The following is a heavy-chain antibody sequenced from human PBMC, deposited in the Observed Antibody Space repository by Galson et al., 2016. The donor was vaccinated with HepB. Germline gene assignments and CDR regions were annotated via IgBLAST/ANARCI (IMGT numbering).Heavy chain of an antibody. CDR2: ISSRSSYI. CDR3: ARDVVGAAFDS. Sequence: SLRLSCAASGFNFSDYSMNWVRQAPGKGLEWVSSISSRSSYIYYADSVKGRFTISRDNAKNSLYLQMNSLRAEDTAVYYCARDVVGAAFDSWGQGTLVTVSS. D-gene: IGHD1-26*01. CDR1: GFNFSDYS. V-gene: IGHV3-21*01. J-gene: IGHJ4*02.